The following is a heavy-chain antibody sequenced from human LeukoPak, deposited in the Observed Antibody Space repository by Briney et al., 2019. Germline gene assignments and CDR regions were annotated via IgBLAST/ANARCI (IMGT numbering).Heavy chain of an antibody. CDR2: IYYSGST. J-gene: IGHJ4*02. D-gene: IGHD6-6*01. Sequence: SETLSLTCTVSGGSISSYYWSWIRQPPGKGLEWIGYIYYSGSTNYNPSLKSRVTISVDTSKNQFSLKLSSVTAADTAVYYCARIAARPGEFDYWGQGTLATVSS. V-gene: IGHV4-59*01. CDR3: ARIAARPGEFDY. CDR1: GGSISSYY.